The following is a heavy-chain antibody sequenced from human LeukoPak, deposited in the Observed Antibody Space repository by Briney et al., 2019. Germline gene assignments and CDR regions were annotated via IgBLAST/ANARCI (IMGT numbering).Heavy chain of an antibody. CDR3: ARDPDYYDSSGMPFDY. J-gene: IGHJ4*02. Sequence: SETLSLTCAVSGGSISSTSYYWGWIRQPPGKGLQWLGSISYSGSTYYNPSLKSRVTISVDTSKNQFSLKLSSVTAADTAVYYCARDPDYYDSSGMPFDYWGQGTLVTVSS. CDR1: GGSISSTSYY. V-gene: IGHV4-39*07. D-gene: IGHD3-22*01. CDR2: ISYSGST.